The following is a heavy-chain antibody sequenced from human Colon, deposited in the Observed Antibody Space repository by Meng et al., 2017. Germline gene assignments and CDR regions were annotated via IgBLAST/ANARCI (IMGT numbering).Heavy chain of an antibody. CDR2: INHSGST. CDR1: GGSFSGYY. D-gene: IGHD5-12*01. J-gene: IGHJ5*02. Sequence: QVQPQEWGAGLLKPSETLSLTCDVYGGSFSGYYWSWIRQPPGKGLEWIGEINHSGSTNYNPSLKSRVTISVDTSKNQFSLKLSSVTAADTAVYYCARGRYSGYLPWGQGTLVTVSS. V-gene: IGHV4-34*01. CDR3: ARGRYSGYLP.